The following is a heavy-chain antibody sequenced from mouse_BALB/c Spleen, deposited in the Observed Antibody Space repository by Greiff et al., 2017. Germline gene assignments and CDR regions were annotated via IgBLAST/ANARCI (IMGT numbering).Heavy chain of an antibody. D-gene: IGHD1-1*02. CDR1: GFSFTSYC. J-gene: IGHJ4*01. CDR2: IWRGGST. CDR3: ARNMGLWYYSMDH. V-gene: IGHV2-4-1*01. Sequence: VQLQQSGPGLVQPSQSLSITCTDSGFSFTSYCVYWVRQSPGKGLEWLRVIWRGGSTDYNAAFISRLSISKDNSKSQVFFKMNSLHADDTAIYYIARNMGLWYYSMDHWGKGTSGTVTS.